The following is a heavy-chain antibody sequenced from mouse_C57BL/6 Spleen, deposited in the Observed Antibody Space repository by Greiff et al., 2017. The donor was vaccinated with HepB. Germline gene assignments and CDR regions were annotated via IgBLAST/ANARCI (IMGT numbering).Heavy chain of an antibody. CDR2: INPNNGGT. CDR3: APYDYDGYFDY. D-gene: IGHD2-4*01. Sequence: EVKLLESGPELVKPGASVKMSCKASGYTFTDYNMHWVKQSHGKSLEWIGYINPNNGGTSYNQKFKGKATLTVNKSSSTAYMELRSLTSEDSAVYYCAPYDYDGYFDYWGQGTTLTVSS. CDR1: GYTFTDYN. J-gene: IGHJ2*01. V-gene: IGHV1-22*01.